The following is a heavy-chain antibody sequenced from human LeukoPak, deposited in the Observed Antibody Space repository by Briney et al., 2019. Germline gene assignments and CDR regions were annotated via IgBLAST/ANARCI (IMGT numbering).Heavy chain of an antibody. D-gene: IGHD1-26*01. CDR3: AREGPIVGATHLVDY. Sequence: ASVKVSCKASGYTFTNHYMHWVRQAPGQGLEWMGMIDPNGGRIIYAQKFQGRVSMTRDTSISTAYMELSRLRSDDTAVYYCAREGPIVGATHLVDYWGQGTLVTVSS. CDR2: IDPNGGRI. J-gene: IGHJ4*02. V-gene: IGHV1-46*01. CDR1: GYTFTNHY.